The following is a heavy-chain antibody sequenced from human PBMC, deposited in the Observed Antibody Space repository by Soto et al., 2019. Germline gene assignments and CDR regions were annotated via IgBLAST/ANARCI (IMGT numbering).Heavy chain of an antibody. CDR3: AKDEDSLYGSWSPDAFDI. J-gene: IGHJ3*02. CDR1: GFTFDDYA. D-gene: IGHD3-10*01. CDR2: ISWNSGSI. Sequence: EVQLVESGGGLVQPGRSLRLSCAASGFTFDDYAMHWVRQAPGKGLEWVSGISWNSGSIGYADSVKGRFTISRDNAKNSLYLQMNSLRAEDTALYYCAKDEDSLYGSWSPDAFDIWGQGTMVTVSS. V-gene: IGHV3-9*01.